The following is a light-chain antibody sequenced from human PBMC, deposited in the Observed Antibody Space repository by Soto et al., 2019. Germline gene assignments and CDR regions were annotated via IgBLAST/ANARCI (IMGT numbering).Light chain of an antibody. J-gene: IGKJ4*01. Sequence: EIVMTQSPATLSVSPGERAIFSRRASQSVDSKLAWYQQKLGQAPRLLIYDASTRATGIPARFSGSGSGTEFTLTISSLQSEDFAIYYCQQYYVWNTFGGGTKV. CDR2: DAS. CDR3: QQYYVWNT. V-gene: IGKV3D-15*01. CDR1: QSVDSK.